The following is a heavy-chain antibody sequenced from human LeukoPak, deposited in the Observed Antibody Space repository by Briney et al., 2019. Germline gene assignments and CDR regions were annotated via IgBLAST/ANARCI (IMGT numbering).Heavy chain of an antibody. CDR2: IYPGDSDT. D-gene: IGHD2-21*01. V-gene: IGHV5-51*01. CDR1: GYSFTSYW. Sequence: GESLKISCKGSGYSFTSYWIGWVRQMPGKGLEWMGIIYPGDSDTRYSPSFQGQVTISADKTISTAYLQWCSLKASDTAMYYCARISDLAYCGGDCYSYYFDYWGQGTLVTVSS. CDR3: ARISDLAYCGGDCYSYYFDY. J-gene: IGHJ4*02.